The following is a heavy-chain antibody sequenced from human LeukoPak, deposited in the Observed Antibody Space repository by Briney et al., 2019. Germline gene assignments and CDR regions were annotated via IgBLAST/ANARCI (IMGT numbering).Heavy chain of an antibody. CDR1: GFTSSSYA. CDR3: AKDPSEGGTSGWDDAFDI. Sequence: GGSLRLSCAASGFTSSSYAMSWVRQAPGKGLEWVSAISGSGGSTYYADSVKGRFTISRDNSKNTLYLQMNSLRAEDTAVYYCAKDPSEGGTSGWDDAFDIWGQGTMVTVSS. D-gene: IGHD2-2*01. V-gene: IGHV3-23*01. J-gene: IGHJ3*02. CDR2: ISGSGGST.